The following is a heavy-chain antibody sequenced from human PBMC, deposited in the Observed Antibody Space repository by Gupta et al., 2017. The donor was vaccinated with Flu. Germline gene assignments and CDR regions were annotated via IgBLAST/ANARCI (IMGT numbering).Heavy chain of an antibody. D-gene: IGHD6-13*01. CDR1: GLTFRRYW. CDR2: IAADGSVK. J-gene: IGHJ5*02. CDR3: ARNRGWQQFDL. V-gene: IGHV3-7*01. Sequence: EERLVESGGTFVQPGGSLRLSCAASGLTFRRYWLDWVRQAPGKGLEWVANIAADGSVKNYADSVKGRFTISRDDAKDSVYLEMNSLRDEDTALYYCARNRGWQQFDLWGQGALVTVSS.